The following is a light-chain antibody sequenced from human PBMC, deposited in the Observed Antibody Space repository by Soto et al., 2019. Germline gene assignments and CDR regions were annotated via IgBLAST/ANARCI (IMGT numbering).Light chain of an antibody. CDR3: SSYTSTNPLV. Sequence: QSALTQPASVSGSPGQSITISCTGTSSDVGDYNYVSWYQQHPGKAPKLIIYGVSNRPSGISNRFSGSKSGNTASLTISGLQAEDEDDYYCSSYTSTNPLVFGGGTKLTVL. CDR1: SSDVGDYNY. V-gene: IGLV2-14*01. J-gene: IGLJ2*01. CDR2: GVS.